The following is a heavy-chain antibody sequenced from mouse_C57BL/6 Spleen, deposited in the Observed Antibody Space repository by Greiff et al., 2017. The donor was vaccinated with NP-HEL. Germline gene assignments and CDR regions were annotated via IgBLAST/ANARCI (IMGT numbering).Heavy chain of an antibody. Sequence: QVQLQQPGAELVKPGASVKLSCKASGYTFTSYWMHWVKQRPGRGLEWIGRIDPNSGGTKYNEKFKSKATLTVDKPSSTAYMQLSSLTSEDSAVYYCARNPYSNYGGVGYFDVWGTGTTVTVSS. V-gene: IGHV1-72*01. D-gene: IGHD2-5*01. CDR1: GYTFTSYW. CDR2: IDPNSGGT. J-gene: IGHJ1*03. CDR3: ARNPYSNYGGVGYFDV.